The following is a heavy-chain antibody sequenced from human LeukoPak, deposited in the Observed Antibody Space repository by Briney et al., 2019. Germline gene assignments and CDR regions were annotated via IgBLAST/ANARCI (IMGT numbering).Heavy chain of an antibody. V-gene: IGHV1-69*06. J-gene: IGHJ4*02. CDR2: IIPIFGTA. Sequence: SVKVSCKASGGTFSSYAISWVRQAPGQGLEWMGGIIPIFGTANYAQKFQGRVTITADKSTSTAYMELSSLRSEDTAVYYCARSSIIAAAGPYYFDCWGQGTLITVTS. CDR3: ARSSIIAAAGPYYFDC. D-gene: IGHD6-13*01. CDR1: GGTFSSYA.